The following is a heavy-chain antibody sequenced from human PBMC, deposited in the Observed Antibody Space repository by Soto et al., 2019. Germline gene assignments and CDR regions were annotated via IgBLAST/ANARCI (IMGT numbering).Heavy chain of an antibody. CDR2: TRFSGGII. D-gene: IGHD6-13*01. CDR1: GFTFSTSS. V-gene: IGHV3-48*01. CDR3: VRERIRAAAGPY. J-gene: IGHJ4*02. Sequence: EAQLVESGGGLVQPGGSLRLSCAASGFTFSTSSMSWVRQAPGKGLEWVSYTRFSGGIIYYADSVRGRFVISRDNAKNPLYLEINSLRAEDTAVYYCVRERIRAAAGPYWGQGTLVTVSS.